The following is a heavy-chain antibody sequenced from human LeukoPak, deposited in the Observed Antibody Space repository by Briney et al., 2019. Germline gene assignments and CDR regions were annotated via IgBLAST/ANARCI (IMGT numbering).Heavy chain of an antibody. J-gene: IGHJ2*01. CDR1: GFTISSYY. V-gene: IGHV4-59*08. D-gene: IGHD3-22*01. CDR2: IYYSGST. CDR3: ARPWADYYDSSGSRWYFDL. Sequence: SETLSLTCAASGFTISSYYWSWVRQPPGKGLEWIGYIYYSGSTNYNPSLKSTDTISVDTSKNQFSLKLSSVTAADTAVYYCARPWADYYDSSGSRWYFDLWGRGTLVTVSS.